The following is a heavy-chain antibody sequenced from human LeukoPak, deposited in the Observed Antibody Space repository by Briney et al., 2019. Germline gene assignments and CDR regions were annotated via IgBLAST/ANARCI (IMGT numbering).Heavy chain of an antibody. D-gene: IGHD2-2*01. Sequence: PSETLSLTCTVSGGSISSYYWSWIRQPPGKGLEWIGYIYYSGSTNYNPSLKSRVTISVDTSKNQFSLKLSSVTAADTAVYYCARSPLYCSSISCYDYWGQGTLVTVSS. CDR1: GGSISSYY. CDR3: ARSPLYCSSISCYDY. J-gene: IGHJ4*02. CDR2: IYYSGST. V-gene: IGHV4-59*01.